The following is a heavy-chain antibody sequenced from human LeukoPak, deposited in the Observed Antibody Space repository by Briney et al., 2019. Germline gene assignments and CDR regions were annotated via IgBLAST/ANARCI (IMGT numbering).Heavy chain of an antibody. CDR1: GGSISSYY. Sequence: SETLSLTCTVSGGSISSYYWSWIRQPPGKGLEWIGYIYYSGSTNYNPSLKSRVTISVDTSKNQFSLKLSSVTAADTAVYCCARQGGYDFWSGYYAHYAFDIWGQGTMVTVSS. V-gene: IGHV4-59*08. D-gene: IGHD3-3*01. J-gene: IGHJ3*02. CDR2: IYYSGST. CDR3: ARQGGYDFWSGYYAHYAFDI.